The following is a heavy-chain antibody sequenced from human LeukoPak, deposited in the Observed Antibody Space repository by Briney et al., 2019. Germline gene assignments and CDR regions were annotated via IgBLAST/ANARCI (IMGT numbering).Heavy chain of an antibody. CDR3: ADLKPPAPDGLDI. CDR2: ISSSGSTI. J-gene: IGHJ3*02. Sequence: GGSLRLSCAASGFTFSNYNMNWVRQAPGKGLEWVSSISSSGSTIYYAGSVKGRFTISRDNAQNSVYLQMNSLRAEDTAVYYCADLKPPAPDGLDIWGQGTLITVSS. CDR1: GFTFSNYN. V-gene: IGHV3-48*01. D-gene: IGHD1-14*01.